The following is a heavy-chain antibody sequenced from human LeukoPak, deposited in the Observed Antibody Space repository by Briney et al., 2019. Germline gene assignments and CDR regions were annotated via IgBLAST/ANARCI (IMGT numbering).Heavy chain of an antibody. Sequence: ASVKVSCKASGYTFTSYGISWVRQAPGQGLEWMGWTSAYNGNTNYAQKFQGRVTMTTDTSTSTAYMDLRSLRSDDTAVYYCARDFHLGLSSWFDPWGQGTLVTVSS. J-gene: IGHJ5*02. V-gene: IGHV1-18*01. CDR3: ARDFHLGLSSWFDP. CDR2: TSAYNGNT. CDR1: GYTFTSYG. D-gene: IGHD3-3*02.